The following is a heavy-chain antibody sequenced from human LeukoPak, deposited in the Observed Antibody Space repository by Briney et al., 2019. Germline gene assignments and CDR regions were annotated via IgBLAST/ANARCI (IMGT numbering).Heavy chain of an antibody. CDR2: INPNSGVT. J-gene: IGHJ4*02. V-gene: IGHV1-2*02. D-gene: IGHD3-10*01. CDR3: QRDYYGSGSYSTDC. Sequence: ASVTVSCKSSGYTFTDYQVHWVRQAPGQGLEWMGWINPNSGVTNYAQKFQGRVTMTRDTSISTAYMDLSRLRSDDTAVYYCQRDYYGSGSYSTDCWGQGTLVTVSS. CDR1: GYTFTDYQ.